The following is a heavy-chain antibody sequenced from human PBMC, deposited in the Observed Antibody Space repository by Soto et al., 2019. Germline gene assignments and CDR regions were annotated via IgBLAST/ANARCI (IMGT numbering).Heavy chain of an antibody. CDR3: TRVATAVPS. CDR2: IYYRGTT. J-gene: IGHJ5*02. CDR1: KGTLNFYY. Sequence: XGTLSLTCNVSKGTLNFYYWSGIRQPPGKELEWIGNIYYRGTTNYNPSLQGRVTLSIDTSKNQYSLMLTSVTAADTAVYYGTRVATAVPSWGRGVLVIVSS. D-gene: IGHD5-18*01. V-gene: IGHV4-59*12.